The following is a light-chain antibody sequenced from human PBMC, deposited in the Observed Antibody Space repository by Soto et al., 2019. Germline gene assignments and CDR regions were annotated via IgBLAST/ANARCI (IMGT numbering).Light chain of an antibody. V-gene: IGLV2-14*01. CDR2: EVT. CDR1: TSDVGGYNY. Sequence: QSALTQPDSVSGSLGQSITISCTGTTSDVGGYNYVSWYQQHPGKAPILMIYEVTNRPSGVSNRFSGSKSGNTASLTISGLQVDDLAEYYCGAYSGSITYVFVTGT. CDR3: GAYSGSITYV. J-gene: IGLJ1*01.